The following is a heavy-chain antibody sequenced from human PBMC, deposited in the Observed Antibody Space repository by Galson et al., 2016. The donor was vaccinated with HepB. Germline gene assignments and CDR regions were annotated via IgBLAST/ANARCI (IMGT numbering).Heavy chain of an antibody. Sequence: SLRLSCAVSGSTFRSYWMNWVRQAPGKGLMWVSRTKSDGGTTTYADSVKGRFTISRDNAKDTLFLQMNSLRAEDTAIYFCAREVEYYDILTGYYPEYYFDSWGQGTLVTVSS. J-gene: IGHJ4*02. CDR1: GSTFRSYW. D-gene: IGHD3-9*01. CDR2: TKSDGGTT. CDR3: AREVEYYDILTGYYPEYYFDS. V-gene: IGHV3-74*01.